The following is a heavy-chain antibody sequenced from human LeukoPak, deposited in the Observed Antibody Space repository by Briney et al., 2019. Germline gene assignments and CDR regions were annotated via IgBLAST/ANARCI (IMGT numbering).Heavy chain of an antibody. V-gene: IGHV4-39*01. D-gene: IGHD5-18*01. Sequence: PSETLSLTCTVSGGSISSSSYYWGWIRQPPGKGLEWIGSIYYSGSTYYNPSLKSRVTISVDTSKNQFSLKLSSVTAADTAVYYCARKYAEGYSYGYSLDYWGQGTLVTVSS. CDR3: ARKYAEGYSYGYSLDY. J-gene: IGHJ4*02. CDR1: GGSISSSSYY. CDR2: IYYSGST.